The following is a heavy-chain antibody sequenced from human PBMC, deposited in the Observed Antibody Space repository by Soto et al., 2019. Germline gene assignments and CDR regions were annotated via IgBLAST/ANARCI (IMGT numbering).Heavy chain of an antibody. J-gene: IGHJ6*02. CDR2: VYHNGDA. CDR1: GASLTNSSYY. D-gene: IGHD1-1*01. CDR3: VRPFTGEFPGMDV. V-gene: IGHV4-39*01. Sequence: LQLRESGPGLVKPSATLSLMCTVSGASLTNSSYYWGWIRQSPGKWLAWIATVYHNGDAFYNPSLESRVNIGVDTSTNQFSLKLKSVTSADTAVYYCVRPFTGEFPGMDVWGQGTSVTVSS.